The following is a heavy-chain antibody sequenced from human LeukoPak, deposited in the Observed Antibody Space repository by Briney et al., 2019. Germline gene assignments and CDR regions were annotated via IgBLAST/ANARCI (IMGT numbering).Heavy chain of an antibody. D-gene: IGHD6-13*01. J-gene: IGHJ5*02. CDR3: ARGQQLDLNWFDP. Sequence: YPSETLSLTCSVSGGSISSSSYYWGWIRQPPGKGLEWIGSIYYSGSTYYNPSLKSRVTISVDTSKNQFSLKLSSVTAADTAVYYCARGQQLDLNWFDPWGQGTLVTVSS. CDR1: GGSISSSSYY. V-gene: IGHV4-39*01. CDR2: IYYSGST.